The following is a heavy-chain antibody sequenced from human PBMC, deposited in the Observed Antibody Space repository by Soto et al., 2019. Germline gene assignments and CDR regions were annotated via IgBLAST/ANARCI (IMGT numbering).Heavy chain of an antibody. CDR1: GGSISSYY. Sequence: SETLSLTCTVSGGSISSYYWSWIRQHPGKGLEWIGYIYYSGSPYYNPSLQSRVTISVDTSKNQFSLKLSSVTAADTAVYDWARALGIAAAGRTYYYYYGMDDWGQGTTVTVS. J-gene: IGHJ6*02. CDR3: ARALGIAAAGRTYYYYYGMDD. V-gene: IGHV4-59*12. D-gene: IGHD6-13*01. CDR2: IYYSGSP.